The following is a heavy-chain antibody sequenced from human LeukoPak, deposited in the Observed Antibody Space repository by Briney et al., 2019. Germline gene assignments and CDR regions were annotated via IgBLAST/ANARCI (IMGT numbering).Heavy chain of an antibody. D-gene: IGHD1-26*01. CDR1: GGSISSYY. J-gene: IGHJ5*02. Sequence: PSETLSLTCTVSGGSISSYYGSWIRQPPGKGLEGIGYIYYSWSTNYNPSLKSRVTISVDTSKNQFSLKLSSVTAADTAVYYCARGSRVGATVGFAPWGQGTLVTVSS. CDR3: ARGSRVGATVGFAP. CDR2: IYYSWST. V-gene: IGHV4-59*01.